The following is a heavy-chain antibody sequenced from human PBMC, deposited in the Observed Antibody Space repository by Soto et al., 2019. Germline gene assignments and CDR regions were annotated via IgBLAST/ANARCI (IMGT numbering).Heavy chain of an antibody. CDR2: ISYDGSNK. CDR1: GFTFSSYA. J-gene: IGHJ5*02. V-gene: IGHV3-30-3*01. Sequence: GGSLRLSCAASGFTFSSYAMHWVRQAPGKGLEWVAVISYDGSNKYYADSVKGRFTISRDNSKNTLYLQMNSLRAEDTAVYYCARGSGQLADNWFDPWGQGTLVTVSS. CDR3: ARGSGQLADNWFDP. D-gene: IGHD6-6*01.